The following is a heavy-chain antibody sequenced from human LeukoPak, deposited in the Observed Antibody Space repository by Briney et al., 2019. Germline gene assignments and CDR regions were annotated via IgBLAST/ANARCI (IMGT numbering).Heavy chain of an antibody. V-gene: IGHV4-39*01. Sequence: PSETLSLTCNVSGGSTSSNDYYWGWIRQPPGKRLEWIGSIYYTGSAYYHPSLKSRVTISVDTSNNDFSLNLSSVTAADTAVYFCARVLYYFEFSGFSFDLWGRGTLVTVSS. D-gene: IGHD3-22*01. J-gene: IGHJ2*01. CDR1: GGSTSSNDYY. CDR3: ARVLYYFEFSGFSFDL. CDR2: IYYTGSA.